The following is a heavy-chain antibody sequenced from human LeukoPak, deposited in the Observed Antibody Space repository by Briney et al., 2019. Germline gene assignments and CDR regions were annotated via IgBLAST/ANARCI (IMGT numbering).Heavy chain of an antibody. CDR1: GFTFSTYN. J-gene: IGHJ4*02. D-gene: IGHD6-19*01. CDR3: ARDWDGSGWPIDY. CDR2: ISSSTNYM. V-gene: IGHV3-21*04. Sequence: GGSLRLSCAASGFTFSTYNMNWVRQAPGKGLEWVSSISSSTNYMYYADSVKGRFTISRDNAKNSLYLQMNSLRAEDTAVYYCARDWDGSGWPIDYWGQGTLVTVSS.